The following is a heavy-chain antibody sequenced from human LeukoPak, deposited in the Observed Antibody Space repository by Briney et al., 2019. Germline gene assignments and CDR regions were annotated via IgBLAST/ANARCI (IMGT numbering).Heavy chain of an antibody. D-gene: IGHD2-8*01. J-gene: IGHJ4*02. CDR3: ARDGVYRSSAPDY. V-gene: IGHV3-23*01. CDR1: GFTFSSYA. CDR2: ISGSGGST. Sequence: GGSLRLSCAASGFTFSSYAMSWVRQAPGKGLEWVSAISGSGGSTYYADSVKGRFTISRDNAKNSLYLQMNSLRAEDTAVYCCARDGVYRSSAPDYWGQGTLVTVSS.